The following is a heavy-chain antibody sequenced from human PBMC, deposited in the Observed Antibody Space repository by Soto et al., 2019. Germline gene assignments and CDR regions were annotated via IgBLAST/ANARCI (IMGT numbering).Heavy chain of an antibody. CDR3: ARGSGYYYWDDY. V-gene: IGHV1-3*01. J-gene: IGHJ4*02. CDR2: INAGNGNT. D-gene: IGHD3-22*01. CDR1: ESGYTGCP. Sequence: SERVCGVYAESGYTGCPLHCVRQAPGQRLEWMGWINAGNGNTKYSQKFQGRVTITRDTSASTAYMELSSLRSEDTAVYYCARGSGYYYWDDYWGQGTLVTVSS.